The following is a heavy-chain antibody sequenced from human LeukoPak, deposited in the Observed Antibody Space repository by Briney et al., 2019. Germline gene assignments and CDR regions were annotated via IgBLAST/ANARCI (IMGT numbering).Heavy chain of an antibody. CDR1: GGSISSSSYY. V-gene: IGHV4-39*07. Sequence: PSETLSLTCTVSGGSISSSSYYWGWIRQPPGKGLEWIGSIYYSGSTYYNPSLKSRVTISVDTSKNQFSLKLSSVTAADTAVYYCARAAVGYYGYYFDYWGQGTLVTVSS. CDR3: ARAAVGYYGYYFDY. J-gene: IGHJ4*02. CDR2: IYYSGST. D-gene: IGHD3-22*01.